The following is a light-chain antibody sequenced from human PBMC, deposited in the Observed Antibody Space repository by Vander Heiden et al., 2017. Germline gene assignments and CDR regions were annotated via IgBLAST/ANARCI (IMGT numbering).Light chain of an antibody. Sequence: DIQLTQSPSTLSASVGDRVTITCRASQSIRSWLAWYQQKPGKAPKLLIDKASRLESGVPSRFSGGGGGTEITLTSSSLHPDDFATYYCQKYNSYPWTFGQGTKLEIK. CDR2: KAS. J-gene: IGKJ1*01. CDR3: QKYNSYPWT. V-gene: IGKV1-5*03. CDR1: QSIRSW.